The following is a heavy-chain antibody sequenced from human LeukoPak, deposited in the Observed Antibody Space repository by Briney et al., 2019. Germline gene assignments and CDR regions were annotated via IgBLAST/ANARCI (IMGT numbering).Heavy chain of an antibody. CDR3: ASVHFDFPYSSSWYTGNWFDP. D-gene: IGHD6-13*01. CDR1: GFTFSSYA. CDR2: ISYDGSNK. V-gene: IGHV3-30*04. J-gene: IGHJ5*02. Sequence: PGRPLRLSCAASGFTFSSYAMHWVRQAPGKGLEWVAVISYDGSNKYYADSVKGRFTISRDNSKNTLYPQMNSLRAEDTAVYYCASVHFDFPYSSSWYTGNWFDPWGQGTLVAVSS.